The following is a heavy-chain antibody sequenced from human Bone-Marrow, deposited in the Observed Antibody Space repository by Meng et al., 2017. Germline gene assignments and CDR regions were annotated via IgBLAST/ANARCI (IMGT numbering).Heavy chain of an antibody. D-gene: IGHD5-18*01. V-gene: IGHV1-8*01. CDR2: MNPNSGNT. CDR1: GYTFTSYD. J-gene: IGHJ4*02. CDR3: ARHKPDWVQLWLGYYFDY. Sequence: ASVKVSCKASGYTFTSYDINWVRQATGQGLEWMGWMNPNSGNTGYAQKFQGRVTMTRNTSISTAYMELSSLRSEDTAVYYCARHKPDWVQLWLGYYFDYWGQGTLVTVSS.